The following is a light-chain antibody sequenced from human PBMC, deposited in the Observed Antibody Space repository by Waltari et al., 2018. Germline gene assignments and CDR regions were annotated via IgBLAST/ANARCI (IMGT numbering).Light chain of an antibody. CDR2: DNN. CDR3: GTWDTDLSVV. V-gene: IGLV1-51*01. J-gene: IGLJ2*01. CDR1: GSNTGNNF. Sequence: QSVLTQPPSVSAAPGQKVTISCSGPGSNTGNNFVSWYQQPPGTAPKLIIYDNNKRPSGIPDRFSGSKSGTSATLGITGLQTGDEADYYCGTWDTDLSVVFGGGTKLTVL.